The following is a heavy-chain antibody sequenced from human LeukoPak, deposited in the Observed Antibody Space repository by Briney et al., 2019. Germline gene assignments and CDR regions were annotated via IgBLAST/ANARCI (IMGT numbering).Heavy chain of an antibody. D-gene: IGHD3-22*01. Sequence: ASVKVPCKASGYTFTSYAMHWVRQAPGQRLEWMGWINAGNGNTKYSQEFQGRVTITRDTSASTAYMELSSLRSEDMAVYYCARAEGRWGSSGLDYWGQGTLVTVSS. J-gene: IGHJ4*02. CDR1: GYTFTSYA. V-gene: IGHV1-3*03. CDR3: ARAEGRWGSSGLDY. CDR2: INAGNGNT.